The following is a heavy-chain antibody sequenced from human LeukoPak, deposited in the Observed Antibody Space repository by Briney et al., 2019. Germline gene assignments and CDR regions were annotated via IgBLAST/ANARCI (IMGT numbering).Heavy chain of an antibody. V-gene: IGHV3-23*01. CDR1: GFTFSSYA. CDR2: ISGSGGST. J-gene: IGHJ4*02. D-gene: IGHD3-22*01. CDR3: ARVGYYDSSGIMGY. Sequence: GGSLRLSCAASGFTFSSYAMSWVRQAPGKGLEWVSAISGSGGSTYYADSVKGRFTISRDNSKNTLYLQMNSLRAEDTAVYYCARVGYYDSSGIMGYWGQGTLVTVSS.